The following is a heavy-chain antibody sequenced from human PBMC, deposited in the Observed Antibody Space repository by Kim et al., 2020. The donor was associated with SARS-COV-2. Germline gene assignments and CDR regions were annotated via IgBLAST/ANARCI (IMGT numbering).Heavy chain of an antibody. CDR2: IRSKGHGGTT. D-gene: IGHD4-17*01. V-gene: IGHV3-49*04. J-gene: IGHJ5*02. CDR3: TRSTTVVSLPDP. Sequence: GGSLRLSCRGSGFSFGDYTLAWVRQAPGKGLEWVGFIRSKGHGGTTEYAASVRGRFTMSRDDSKSIGYLQMNSLRDEDTAMYYCTRSTTVVSLPDPWGQGTLVTVSS. CDR1: GFSFGDYT.